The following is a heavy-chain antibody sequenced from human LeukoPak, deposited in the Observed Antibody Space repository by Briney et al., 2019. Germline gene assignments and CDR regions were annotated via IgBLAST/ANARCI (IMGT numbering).Heavy chain of an antibody. CDR2: INPNSGGT. V-gene: IGHV1-2*02. Sequence: ASVKVSCKASGYTFTGYYMHWVRQAPGQGLEWMGWINPNSGGTNYAQKFQGRVIMTRDTSISTAYMELSRLRSDDTAVYYCARFTRLGVVAATPALDVWGQGTTVTVSS. CDR1: GYTFTGYY. CDR3: ARFTRLGVVAATPALDV. D-gene: IGHD2-15*01. J-gene: IGHJ6*02.